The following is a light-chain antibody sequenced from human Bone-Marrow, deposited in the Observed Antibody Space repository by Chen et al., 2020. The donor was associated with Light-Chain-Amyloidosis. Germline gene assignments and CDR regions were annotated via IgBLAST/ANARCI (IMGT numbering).Light chain of an antibody. J-gene: IGLJ3*02. CDR2: EDN. V-gene: IGLV6-57*03. Sequence: NFMLTQPHSVSESPGKTVIISCTRSGGSIASNYVQWYQQRPGSAPTTVIYEDNQRPSGVPDRFSGSIDSSSNFASLTISGLKTEDEADYYCQSYDSTNRVFGGGTKLTVL. CDR3: QSYDSTNRV. CDR1: GGSIASNY.